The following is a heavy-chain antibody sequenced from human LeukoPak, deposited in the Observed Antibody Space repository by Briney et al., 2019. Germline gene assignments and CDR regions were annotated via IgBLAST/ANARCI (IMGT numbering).Heavy chain of an antibody. D-gene: IGHD3-22*01. CDR2: IYHSGST. CDR1: GYSISSGYY. J-gene: IGHJ5*02. Sequence: SSETLSLTCTVSGYSISSGYYWGWIRQPPGKGLEWIGSIYHSGSTNYNPSLKSRVTISVDTSKNQFSLKLSSVTAADTAVYYCARTEDSRDWFDPWGQGTLVTVSS. V-gene: IGHV4-38-2*02. CDR3: ARTEDSRDWFDP.